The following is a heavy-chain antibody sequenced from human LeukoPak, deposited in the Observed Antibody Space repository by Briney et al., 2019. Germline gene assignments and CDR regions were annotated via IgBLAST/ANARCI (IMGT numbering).Heavy chain of an antibody. V-gene: IGHV3-30-3*01. J-gene: IGHJ3*01. CDR3: TCDLDRSDGL. D-gene: IGHD2-8*01. Sequence: GGSLRLSCAASGFTFSSYAMHWVRQAPGKGLEWVAVISYDGSNKYYADSVKGRFTISRDNSKNTLYLQMNSLRAEDTAVYYCTCDLDRSDGLWGQGTMVTVSS. CDR1: GFTFSSYA. CDR2: ISYDGSNK.